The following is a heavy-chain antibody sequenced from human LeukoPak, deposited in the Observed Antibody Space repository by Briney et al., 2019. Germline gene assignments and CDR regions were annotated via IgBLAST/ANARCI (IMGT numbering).Heavy chain of an antibody. CDR1: GFTFSSYE. Sequence: PGGSLRLSCAASGFTFSSYEMNWVRQAPGKGLEWVSYISSSGSTIYYADSVKGRFIISRDNAKNSLYLQMNSLRAEDTAVYYCARDGGKAFDYWGQGTLVTVSS. V-gene: IGHV3-48*03. J-gene: IGHJ4*02. D-gene: IGHD3-16*01. CDR3: ARDGGKAFDY. CDR2: ISSSGSTI.